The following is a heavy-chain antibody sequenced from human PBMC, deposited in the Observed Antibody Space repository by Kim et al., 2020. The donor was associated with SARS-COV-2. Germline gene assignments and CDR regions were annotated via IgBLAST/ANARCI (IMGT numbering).Heavy chain of an antibody. J-gene: IGHJ4*02. CDR1: GFTFDDYA. D-gene: IGHD2-2*01. V-gene: IGHV3-43*02. Sequence: GGSLRLSCAASGFTFDDYAMHWVRQAPGKGLEWVSLISGDGGSTYYADSVKGRFTISRDNSKNSLYLQMNSLRTEDTALYYCAKDPYIYCSSTSCYVGVLDYWGQGTLVTVSS. CDR3: AKDPYIYCSSTSCYVGVLDY. CDR2: ISGDGGST.